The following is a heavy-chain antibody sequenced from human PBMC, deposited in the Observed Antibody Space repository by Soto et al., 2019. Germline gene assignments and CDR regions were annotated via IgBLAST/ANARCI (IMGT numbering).Heavy chain of an antibody. CDR1: GGTFSSYA. CDR2: IIPIFGTA. Sequence: SVKVSCKASGGTFSSYAISWVRQAPGQGLEWMGGIIPIFGTANYAQKFQGRVTITADESTSTAYMELSSLRSEDTAVYYCARYNWNDGDYYYYGMDVWGQGTTVTVSS. D-gene: IGHD1-1*01. V-gene: IGHV1-69*13. CDR3: ARYNWNDGDYYYYGMDV. J-gene: IGHJ6*02.